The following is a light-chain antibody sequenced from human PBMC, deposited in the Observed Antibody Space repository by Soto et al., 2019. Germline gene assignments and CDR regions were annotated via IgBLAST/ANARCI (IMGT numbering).Light chain of an antibody. Sequence: SYELTQPPSVSVAPGKTARITCGGNNIGSKSVYWYQQKPGQAPVLVIYYDSDRPSGIPERFSGSNSGNTATLTISRVEAGDEADYYCQVWDSSSDHYVFGTGTKFTVL. J-gene: IGLJ1*01. CDR3: QVWDSSSDHYV. CDR2: YDS. CDR1: NIGSKS. V-gene: IGLV3-21*04.